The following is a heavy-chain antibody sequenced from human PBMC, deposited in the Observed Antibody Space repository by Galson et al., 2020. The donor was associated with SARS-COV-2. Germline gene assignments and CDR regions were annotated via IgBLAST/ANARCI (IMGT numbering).Heavy chain of an antibody. J-gene: IGHJ4*02. CDR2: IYSSGIT. CDR3: ARFLRRDDYNLWFYFDS. D-gene: IGHD3-16*01. Sequence: SETLSLTCTVSGGSINNYYWSWIRQPPGKELEWIGYIYSSGITNYKPSLKSRVTISVDTSKNQFSLKLSSVSAADTAVYYCARFLRRDDYNLWFYFDSWGQGTLVTVSS. V-gene: IGHV4-59*08. CDR1: GGSINNYY.